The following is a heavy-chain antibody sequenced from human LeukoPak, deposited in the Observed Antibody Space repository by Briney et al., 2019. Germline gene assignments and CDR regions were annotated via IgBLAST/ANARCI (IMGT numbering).Heavy chain of an antibody. D-gene: IGHD3-3*01. CDR1: GVTVSGYW. V-gene: IGHV3-74*01. CDR3: ARVTIFGVVATFDY. Sequence: GGSLRLSCAAFGVTVSGYWMNWVRQAPGKGLVWVARINSDGRSTSYADSVKGRFTISRDSAKNTLYLQMNSLRAEDTAVYYCARVTIFGVVATFDYWGQGTLVTVSS. J-gene: IGHJ4*02. CDR2: INSDGRST.